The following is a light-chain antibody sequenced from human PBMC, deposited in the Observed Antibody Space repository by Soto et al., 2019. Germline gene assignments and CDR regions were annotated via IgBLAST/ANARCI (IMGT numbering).Light chain of an antibody. V-gene: IGLV1-44*01. J-gene: IGLJ2*01. CDR2: SNN. Sequence: QSVLTQPPSASGTPGQRVTISCSGSSSNIGSNTVNWYQQLPGTAPKLLIYSNNQRPSGVPDRFSGSKSGTSASLVISGLQSEDEADYYCAAWDDSLTVVFGGGTKLTVL. CDR1: SSNIGSNT. CDR3: AAWDDSLTVV.